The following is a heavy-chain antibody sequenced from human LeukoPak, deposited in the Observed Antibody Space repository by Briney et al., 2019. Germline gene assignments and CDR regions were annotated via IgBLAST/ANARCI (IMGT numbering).Heavy chain of an antibody. Sequence: PSETLSLTCTVSGGSISSYYWSWIRQPPGKGLEWIGYIYYSGSTNYNPSLKSRVTISVDTSKNQFSLKLSSVTAADTAVYYCARATRRMSGGYHLDYWGQGSLVTVSS. J-gene: IGHJ4*02. CDR2: IYYSGST. CDR3: ARATRRMSGGYHLDY. CDR1: GGSISSYY. D-gene: IGHD2-15*01. V-gene: IGHV4-59*01.